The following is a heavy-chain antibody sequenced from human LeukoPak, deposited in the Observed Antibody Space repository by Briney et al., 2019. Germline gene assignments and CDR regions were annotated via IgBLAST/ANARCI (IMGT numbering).Heavy chain of an antibody. D-gene: IGHD4-23*01. V-gene: IGHV4-39*07. CDR2: MYYSGST. CDR1: GGSISSSNYY. Sequence: SETLSLTCTVSGGSISSSNYYWGWIRQPPGKGLEWIGNMYYSGSTYYNPSLKGRVTISVDTSKNQFSLKLSSVTAADTAVYYCARVYGGYIDSWGQGTLVTVSS. CDR3: ARVYGGYIDS. J-gene: IGHJ4*02.